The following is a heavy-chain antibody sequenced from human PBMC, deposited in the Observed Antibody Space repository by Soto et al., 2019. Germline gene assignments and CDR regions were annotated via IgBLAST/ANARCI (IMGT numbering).Heavy chain of an antibody. V-gene: IGHV3-23*01. Sequence: GGSLRLSCTASGFTFSNYAINWVRLAPGKRLEWVSSVIGSGVNVFYADSVKGRFTISRDNSKNTVYLEMNSLRADDTAEYSCAKGSAFECKGAICYPFDHWGRGTLVTVSS. J-gene: IGHJ4*02. D-gene: IGHD3-10*01. CDR1: GFTFSNYA. CDR2: VIGSGVNV. CDR3: AKGSAFECKGAICYPFDH.